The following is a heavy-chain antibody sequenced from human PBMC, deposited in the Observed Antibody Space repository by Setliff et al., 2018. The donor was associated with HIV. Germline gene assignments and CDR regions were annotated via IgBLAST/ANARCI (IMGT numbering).Heavy chain of an antibody. CDR1: GDTSSTYA. Sequence: PEASVKVSCKASGDTSSTYAINWVRQAPGQGLEWMGQFIPILDITNYAQKFQGRVTITADKSTNTMYMEMTSLTSEDTAVYYCAGPRGDEAFDIWGQGTMVTVSS. CDR3: AGPRGDEAFDI. CDR2: FIPILDIT. J-gene: IGHJ3*02. D-gene: IGHD3-10*01. V-gene: IGHV1-69*10.